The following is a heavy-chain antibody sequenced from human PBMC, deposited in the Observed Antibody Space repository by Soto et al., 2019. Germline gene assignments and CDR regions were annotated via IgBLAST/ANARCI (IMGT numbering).Heavy chain of an antibody. V-gene: IGHV4-39*01. D-gene: IGHD3-22*01. J-gene: IGHJ5*02. CDR1: GGSISSCSYY. CDR2: IYYSGST. Sequence: PSETLSLTCTVSGGSISSCSYYWGWNRQPPGKGLEWIGSIYYSGSTYYNPSLKSRVTISVDTSKNQFSLKLSSVTAADTAVYYCARVYRTNTYYYDSSGYESWGQGTLVTVAS. CDR3: ARVYRTNTYYYDSSGYES.